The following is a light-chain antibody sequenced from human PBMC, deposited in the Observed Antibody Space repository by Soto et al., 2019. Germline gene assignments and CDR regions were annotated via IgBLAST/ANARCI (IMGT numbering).Light chain of an antibody. CDR2: EVS. V-gene: IGLV2-8*01. CDR3: SSYAGSNTWV. J-gene: IGLJ3*02. CDR1: SGDVGRYNY. Sequence: QSALTQPPSASGSPGQSVTISCTGTSGDVGRYNYVSWYQQHPRKAPKLLIYEVSKRPSGVPDRFSGSKSGNTVSLTVSGHQADDEAHYYCSSYAGSNTWVFGGGTKLTVL.